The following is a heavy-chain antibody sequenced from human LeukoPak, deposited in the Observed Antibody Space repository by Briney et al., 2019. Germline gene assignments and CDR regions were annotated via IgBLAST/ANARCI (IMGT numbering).Heavy chain of an antibody. CDR3: ARAFS. CDR1: GFTFSSYE. CDR2: IKEDGSEK. J-gene: IGHJ5*02. Sequence: GGSLRLSCAASGFTFSSYEMNWVRQAPGKGLEWVANIKEDGSEKSYVDSVKGRFTISRDNAKNSLYLQMNSLRAEDTAVYYCARAFSWGQGTLVTVSS. D-gene: IGHD3-16*01. V-gene: IGHV3-7*01.